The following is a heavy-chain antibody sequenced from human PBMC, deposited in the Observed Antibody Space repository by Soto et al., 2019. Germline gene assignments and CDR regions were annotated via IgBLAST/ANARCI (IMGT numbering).Heavy chain of an antibody. CDR1: GGSISSYY. V-gene: IGHV4-59*01. J-gene: IGHJ6*02. CDR2: IYYSGST. Sequence: LSLTCTVSGGSISSYYWSWIRQPPGKGLEWIGYIYYSGSTNYNPSLKSRVTISVDTSKNQFSLKLSSVTAADTAVYYCARGDYGDSQYYYYYYGMGVWGQGTTVTVS. D-gene: IGHD4-17*01. CDR3: ARGDYGDSQYYYYYYGMGV.